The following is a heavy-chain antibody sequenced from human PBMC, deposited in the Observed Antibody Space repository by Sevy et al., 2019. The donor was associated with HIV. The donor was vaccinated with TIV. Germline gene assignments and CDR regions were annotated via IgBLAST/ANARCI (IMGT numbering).Heavy chain of an antibody. J-gene: IGHJ5*02. CDR1: GFPFSNFW. D-gene: IGHD2-15*01. V-gene: IGHV3-7*01. CDR2: IKEDGSEK. CDR3: AGAHTICGGGSCYPGWFDP. Sequence: GGSLRLSCAASGFPFSNFWMTWVRQAPGKGLEWVANIKEDGSEKDYVDSVKGRLTISRDNAKNSLYLQMSSLRAEDTAIYYCAGAHTICGGGSCYPGWFDPWGQGTLVTVSS.